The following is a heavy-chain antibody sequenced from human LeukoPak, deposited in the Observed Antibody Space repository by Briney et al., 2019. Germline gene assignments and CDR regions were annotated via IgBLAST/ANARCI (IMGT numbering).Heavy chain of an antibody. CDR3: VRDGDAYNFDF. D-gene: IGHD5-24*01. Sequence: RGSLRLSCATSGFTLSLAWMHWVRQAPGKGLEWVSRIKNDGSYTNYADSVKGRFTISRDNARNTLNLHMISLRAEDTAVYFCVRDGDAYNFDFWGQGVLVTVSS. CDR1: GFTLSLAW. V-gene: IGHV3-74*01. J-gene: IGHJ4*02. CDR2: IKNDGSYT.